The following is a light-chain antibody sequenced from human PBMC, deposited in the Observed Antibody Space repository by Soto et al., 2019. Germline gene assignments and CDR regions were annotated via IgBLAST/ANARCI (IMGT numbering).Light chain of an antibody. V-gene: IGKV3-15*01. CDR3: HQRQSWPRT. CDR1: QSIRSN. J-gene: IGKJ1*01. CDR2: GAS. Sequence: EIVMTQSPATLSVSPGDRVTLSCRASQSIRSNSAWYQQKPGQAPRLLIYGASTRATGIPGRFSGSGYETEFTLTISDVQPEDFALYYCHQRQSWPRTFGQGTKVDIK.